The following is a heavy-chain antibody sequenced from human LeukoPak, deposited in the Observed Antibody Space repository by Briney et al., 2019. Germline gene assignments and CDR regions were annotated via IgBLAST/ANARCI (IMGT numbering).Heavy chain of an antibody. CDR2: MNPNSGNT. CDR3: ATRGGATVTTRKDYGMDV. Sequence: ASVKVSCKASGYTFTSYDINWVRQATGQGLEWMEWMNPNSGNTGYAQKFQGRVTMTRNTSISTAYMELSSLRSEDTAVYYCATRGGATVTTRKDYGMDVWGQGTTVTVSS. V-gene: IGHV1-8*01. J-gene: IGHJ6*02. CDR1: GYTFTSYD. D-gene: IGHD4-17*01.